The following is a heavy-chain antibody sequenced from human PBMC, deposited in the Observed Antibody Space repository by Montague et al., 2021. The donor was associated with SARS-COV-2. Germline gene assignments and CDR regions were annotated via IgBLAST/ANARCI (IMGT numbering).Heavy chain of an antibody. CDR1: GGSISKGICY. CDR3: ARFGSGTLEFDL. D-gene: IGHD1-26*01. Sequence: TLSLTCTVSGGSISKGICYWSWHRQPAGEGLEWNGHIRTTRHTDYTSSIESPVFMSVDTSPNQLSLSLTSVTATDTDVYFCARFGSGTLEFDLWGQGTLVTVSS. V-gene: IGHV4-61*09. J-gene: IGHJ4*02. CDR2: IRTTRHT.